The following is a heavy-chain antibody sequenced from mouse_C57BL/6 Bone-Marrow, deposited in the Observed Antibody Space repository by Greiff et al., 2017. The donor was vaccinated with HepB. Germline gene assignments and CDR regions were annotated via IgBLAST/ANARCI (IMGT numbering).Heavy chain of an antibody. Sequence: VQLQQPGAELVRPGTSVKLSCKASGYTFTSYWMHWVKQRPGQGLEWIGVIDPSDSYTNYNQKFKGKATLTVDTSSSTAYMQLSSLTSEDSAVYYWARGRAYYLTGVLYAMDYWGQGTSVTVSS. J-gene: IGHJ4*01. CDR2: IDPSDSYT. CDR3: ARGRAYYLTGVLYAMDY. V-gene: IGHV1-59*01. CDR1: GYTFTSYW. D-gene: IGHD4-1*01.